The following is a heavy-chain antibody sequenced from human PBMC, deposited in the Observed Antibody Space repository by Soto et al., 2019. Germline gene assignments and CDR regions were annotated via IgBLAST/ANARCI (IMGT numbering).Heavy chain of an antibody. D-gene: IGHD6-19*01. J-gene: IGHJ1*01. CDR3: ARSLAVAGTGHFQH. CDR1: GGTFSSYT. CDR2: IIPILGIA. V-gene: IGHV1-69*02. Sequence: GASVKVSCKASGGTFSSYTISWVRQAPGQGLEWMGRIIPILGIANYAQKFQGIVTITADKSTSTAYMELSSLRSEDTAVYYCARSLAVAGTGHFQHWGQGTLVTVSS.